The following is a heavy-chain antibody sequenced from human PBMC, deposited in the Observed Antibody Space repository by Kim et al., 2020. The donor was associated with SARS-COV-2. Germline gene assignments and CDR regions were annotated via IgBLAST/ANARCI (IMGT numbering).Heavy chain of an antibody. Sequence: YNASLKSRVTISVEKSKNQCSLKLSSVTAADTAVYYGATGEESGSYYFDYWGQGTLVTVSS. D-gene: IGHD1-26*01. CDR3: ATGEESGSYYFDY. V-gene: IGHV4-4*02. J-gene: IGHJ4*02.